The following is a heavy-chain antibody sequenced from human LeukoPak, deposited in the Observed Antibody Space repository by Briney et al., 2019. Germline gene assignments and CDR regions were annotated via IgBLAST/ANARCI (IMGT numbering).Heavy chain of an antibody. V-gene: IGHV1-46*01. CDR1: GYTFTSYY. Sequence: ASVKVSCKASGYTFTSYYMHWVRQAPGQGLEWMGIINPSGGSTSYAQKFQGRVTMTRDMSTNTVYMELSSLRSEDTAVYYCARAGDIVVVGNWFDPWGQGTLVTVSS. D-gene: IGHD2-2*01. CDR2: INPSGGST. J-gene: IGHJ5*02. CDR3: ARAGDIVVVGNWFDP.